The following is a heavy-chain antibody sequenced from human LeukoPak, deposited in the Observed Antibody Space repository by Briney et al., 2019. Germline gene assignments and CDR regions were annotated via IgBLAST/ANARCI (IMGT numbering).Heavy chain of an antibody. V-gene: IGHV4-34*01. Sequence: SETLSLTCAVYGGSFSGYYWSWIRQPPGKGLEWIGEINHSGSTNYNPSLKSRVTISVDTSKNQFSLKLSSVTAADTAVYYCARRTAVALGVGFDPWGQGTLVTVSS. CDR1: GGSFSGYY. D-gene: IGHD6-19*01. CDR2: INHSGST. J-gene: IGHJ5*02. CDR3: ARRTAVALGVGFDP.